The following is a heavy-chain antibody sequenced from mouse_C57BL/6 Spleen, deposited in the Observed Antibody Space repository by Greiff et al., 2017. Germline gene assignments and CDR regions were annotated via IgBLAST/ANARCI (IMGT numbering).Heavy chain of an antibody. CDR1: GYTFTSYW. V-gene: IGHV1-61*01. CDR2: IYPSDSET. Sequence: QVQLQQPGAELVRPGSSVKLSCKASGYTFTSYWMDWVKQRPGQGLEWIGNIYPSDSETHYNQKFKDKATLTVDKSSSTAYMPLSSLTSEDSAVYYCARTPHYYGSSSHFDYWGQGTTLTVSS. D-gene: IGHD1-1*01. CDR3: ARTPHYYGSSSHFDY. J-gene: IGHJ2*01.